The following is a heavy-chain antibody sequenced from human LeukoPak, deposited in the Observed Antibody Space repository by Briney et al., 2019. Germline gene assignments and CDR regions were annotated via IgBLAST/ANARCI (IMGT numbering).Heavy chain of an antibody. J-gene: IGHJ4*02. V-gene: IGHV4-34*01. D-gene: IGHD3-10*01. CDR1: GGSFSAYY. Sequence: SETLSLTCAVYGGSFSAYYWSWIRQPPGKGLEWIGKINHSGSTNYNPSLKSRVTISVDTSKNQFSLKLNSVTAADTAVYYCARVRKGITMVRGVFDSWGQGTLVTVSS. CDR3: ARVRKGITMVRGVFDS. CDR2: INHSGST.